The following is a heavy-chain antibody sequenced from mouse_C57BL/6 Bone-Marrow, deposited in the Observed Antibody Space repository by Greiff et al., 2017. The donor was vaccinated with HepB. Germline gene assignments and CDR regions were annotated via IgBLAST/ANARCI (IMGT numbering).Heavy chain of an antibody. Sequence: VMLVESGPGLVAPSQSLSITCTVSGFSLTSYGVDWVRQSPGKGLEWLGVIWGVGSTNYNSALKSRVSISKYNSKSQVFLNMNSLQTDDTAMYYCASGGGFAYWGQGTLVTVSA. CDR2: IWGVGST. V-gene: IGHV2-6*01. CDR1: GFSLTSYG. J-gene: IGHJ3*01. CDR3: ASGGGFAY.